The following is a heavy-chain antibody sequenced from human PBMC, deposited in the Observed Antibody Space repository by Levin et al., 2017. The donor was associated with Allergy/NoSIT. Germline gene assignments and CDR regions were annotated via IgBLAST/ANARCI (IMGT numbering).Heavy chain of an antibody. D-gene: IGHD2-21*01. V-gene: IGHV3-23*01. CDR3: ARDFVEFDY. CDR1: GFMFNNFG. CDR2: ITSGGST. J-gene: IGHJ4*02. Sequence: AGESLKISCAASGFMFNNFGMSWVRQAPGKGLEWVSTITSGGSTYYAESVKGRFTISRDNSKSTLDLQMNSLRADDTALYYCARDFVEFDYWGQGTLVTVSS.